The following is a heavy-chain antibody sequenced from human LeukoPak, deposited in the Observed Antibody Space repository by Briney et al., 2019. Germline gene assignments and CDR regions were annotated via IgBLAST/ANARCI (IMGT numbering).Heavy chain of an antibody. D-gene: IGHD3-22*01. J-gene: IGHJ4*02. CDR3: ARRTYYDSSGYYLDY. V-gene: IGHV4-39*01. Sequence: PSESLSLTCTVSGGSISSRRYYWGWIRQPPGKGLEWVGSIYYCWSTYYNPSLKSRVTISVDTSKNQFSLKLSSVTAADTAVYYCARRTYYDSSGYYLDYWGQGTLVTVSS. CDR2: IYYCWST. CDR1: GGSISSRRYY.